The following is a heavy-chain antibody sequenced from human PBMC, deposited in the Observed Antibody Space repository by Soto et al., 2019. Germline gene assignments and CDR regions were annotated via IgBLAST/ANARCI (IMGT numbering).Heavy chain of an antibody. CDR2: ISAYNGNT. D-gene: IGHD6-19*01. V-gene: IGHV1-18*01. CDR1: GYAFTSNG. J-gene: IGHJ6*03. CDR3: ARRGISVADDLYYYYYMGV. Sequence: GASVKVSSKASGYAFTSNGISWVRQAPEQGLEWMGWISAYNGNTNYAQKLQGRVTMTTDTSTSTAYMELRSLRSDDTAVYYCARRGISVADDLYYYYYMGVWGKGTTVTVSS.